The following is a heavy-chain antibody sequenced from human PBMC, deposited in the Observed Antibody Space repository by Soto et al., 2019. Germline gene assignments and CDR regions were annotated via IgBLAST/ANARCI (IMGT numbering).Heavy chain of an antibody. J-gene: IGHJ3*02. CDR3: ARDEMVRGVIGIDAFDI. V-gene: IGHV1-18*04. Sequence: ASVKVSFKASGYPFTNYGISLVRQAPAQGLECMGWISGYNGDTNYAQKFQGRVTMTTDTSTSTAYTELRSLRAEDTAVYYCARDEMVRGVIGIDAFDIWGQGTMVTVSS. D-gene: IGHD3-10*01. CDR1: GYPFTNYG. CDR2: ISGYNGDT.